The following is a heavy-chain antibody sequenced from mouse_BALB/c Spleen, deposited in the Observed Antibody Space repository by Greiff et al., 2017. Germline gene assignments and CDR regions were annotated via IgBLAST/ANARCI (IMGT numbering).Heavy chain of an antibody. CDR3: ARYLGRKDYAMDY. CDR2: ISSGSSTI. V-gene: IGHV5-17*02. D-gene: IGHD4-1*01. CDR1: GFTFSSFG. J-gene: IGHJ4*01. Sequence: EVQGVESGGGLVQPGGSRKLSCAASGFTFSSFGMHWVRQAPEKGLEWVAYISSGSSTIYYADTVKGRFTISRDNPKNTLFLQMTSLRSEDTAMYYCARYLGRKDYAMDYWGQGTSVTVSS.